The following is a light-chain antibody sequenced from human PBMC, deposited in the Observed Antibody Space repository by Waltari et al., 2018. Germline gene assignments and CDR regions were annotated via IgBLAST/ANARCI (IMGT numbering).Light chain of an antibody. CDR2: WAS. V-gene: IGKV4-1*01. Sequence: IVMTQAPGSLAVFLGGRAIIHCKSSQSVLYSPNNKNYLAWYQQKPGQPPKLLIYWASTRATGIPARFSGSVSGTDFTLTISSLQPEDVAVYYCQQRRSPPWTFGQGTKVEIK. CDR1: QSVLYSPNNKNY. J-gene: IGKJ1*01. CDR3: QQRRSPPWT.